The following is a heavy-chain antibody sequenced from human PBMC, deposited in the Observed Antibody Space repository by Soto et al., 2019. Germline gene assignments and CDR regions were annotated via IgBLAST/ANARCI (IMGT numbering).Heavy chain of an antibody. V-gene: IGHV3-23*01. CDR3: AKVDRNCDPPLTYYYYGMDV. Sequence: GGSLRLSCAAPGFTFSSYAMSWVRQAPGKGLEWVSATSGSGGSTYYADSVKGRFTISRDNSKNTLYLQMNSLRAEDTAVYYCAKVDRNCDPPLTYYYYGMDVWGQGTTVTVSS. CDR1: GFTFSSYA. D-gene: IGHD2-21*01. CDR2: TSGSGGST. J-gene: IGHJ6*02.